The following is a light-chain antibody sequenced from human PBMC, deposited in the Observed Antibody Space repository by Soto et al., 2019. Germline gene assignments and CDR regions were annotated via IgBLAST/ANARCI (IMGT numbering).Light chain of an antibody. CDR2: KAS. Sequence: DIQMTQSPSSLSGSVGDRVTITCRASQTISSWLAWYQQKPGKAPKLLIYKASTLKSGVPSRFSGSGSGTEFPLTISSLQPDDFATYSCQHYNSYSEAFGQGTKWIS. J-gene: IGKJ1*01. V-gene: IGKV1-5*03. CDR3: QHYNSYSEA. CDR1: QTISSW.